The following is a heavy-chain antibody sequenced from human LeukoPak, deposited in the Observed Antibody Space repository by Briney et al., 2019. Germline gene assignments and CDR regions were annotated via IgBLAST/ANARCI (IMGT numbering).Heavy chain of an antibody. CDR2: INHSGST. V-gene: IGHV4-34*01. D-gene: IGHD6-13*01. J-gene: IGHJ5*02. Sequence: SETLPLTCAVYGGSFSDYYWSWIRQPPGKGLEWIGEINHSGSTNYNPSLKSRVSISVDTSKNQFSLQLNSVTPEDTAVYYCARGSYNSIWSWGQGTLVTVSS. CDR1: GGSFSDYY. CDR3: ARGSYNSIWS.